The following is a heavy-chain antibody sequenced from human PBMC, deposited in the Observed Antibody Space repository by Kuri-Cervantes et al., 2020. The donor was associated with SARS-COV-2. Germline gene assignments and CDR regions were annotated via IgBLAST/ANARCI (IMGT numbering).Heavy chain of an antibody. Sequence: SVKVSCKASGGTFNSYPITWVRQAPGQGLEWMGGIIPIFGTSNYAQNFQDRVTITADESTNTAHMELRSLRSEDTAVYYCARVPYYDSFGYFDYWGQGTLVTVSS. CDR1: GGTFNSYP. V-gene: IGHV1-69*13. D-gene: IGHD3-3*01. J-gene: IGHJ4*02. CDR2: IIPIFGTS. CDR3: ARVPYYDSFGYFDY.